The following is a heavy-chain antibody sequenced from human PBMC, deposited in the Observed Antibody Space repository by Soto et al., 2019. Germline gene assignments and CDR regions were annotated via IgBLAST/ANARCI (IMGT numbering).Heavy chain of an antibody. Sequence: EVQLVEFGGGLVQPGGSLRLSCAASGFTFSNYWMHWVRQAPGKGLVWVSRINGDGSSTNYADSVRGRFTISRDNAKNTLYLQMNSLRAEDTAVYYCASKANTNSWFVGDYWGQGNLVTVSS. J-gene: IGHJ4*02. V-gene: IGHV3-74*01. D-gene: IGHD6-13*01. CDR2: INGDGSST. CDR3: ASKANTNSWFVGDY. CDR1: GFTFSNYW.